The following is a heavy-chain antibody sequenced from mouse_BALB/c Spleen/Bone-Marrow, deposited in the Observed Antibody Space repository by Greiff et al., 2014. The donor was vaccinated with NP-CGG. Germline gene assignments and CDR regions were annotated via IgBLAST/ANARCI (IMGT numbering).Heavy chain of an antibody. CDR3: ARDKGRVFFDY. CDR1: GFTFTDYY. Sequence: EVQVVESXGGLVQPGGSLRLSCATSGFTFTDYYMNWVRQPPGKALEWLGFIRNKANGYTTEYSASVKSRFTISRDNSQNILYLQMNTLRVDDSATYYCARDKGRVFFDYWGQGTTLTVSS. V-gene: IGHV7-3*02. J-gene: IGHJ2*01. CDR2: IRNKANGYTT.